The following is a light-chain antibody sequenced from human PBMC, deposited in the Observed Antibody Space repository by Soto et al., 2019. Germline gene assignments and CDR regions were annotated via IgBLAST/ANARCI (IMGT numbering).Light chain of an antibody. Sequence: EIVLTQSPGTLSLSPGERATLSCRASQSVSSSYLAWYQQKPGQAPRLLIYGASSRATGIPDRFSGSGSGTDFTLTISRLAPEDLAVYYCQQYGSSPRMYTFCQGTKLEIK. CDR3: QQYGSSPRMYT. CDR1: QSVSSSY. J-gene: IGKJ2*01. V-gene: IGKV3-20*01. CDR2: GAS.